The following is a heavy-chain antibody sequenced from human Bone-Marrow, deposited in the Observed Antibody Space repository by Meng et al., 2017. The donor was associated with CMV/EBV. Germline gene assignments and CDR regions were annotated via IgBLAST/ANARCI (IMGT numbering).Heavy chain of an antibody. CDR2: ISSSGSTI. J-gene: IGHJ6*02. CDR3: ARDYDFWSGYYERRGDGMDV. D-gene: IGHD3-3*01. CDR1: GFTFSRYE. V-gene: IGHV3-48*03. Sequence: GGSLRLSCAASGFTFSRYEMNWVRQAPGKGLEWVSYISSSGSTIYYADSVKCRFTISRDNAKNSLYLQMNSLRAEDTAVYYCARDYDFWSGYYERRGDGMDVWGQGTTVTLYS.